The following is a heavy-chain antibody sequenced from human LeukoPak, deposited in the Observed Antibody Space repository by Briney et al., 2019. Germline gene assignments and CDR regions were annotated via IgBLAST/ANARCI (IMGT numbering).Heavy chain of an antibody. Sequence: GGSLRLSCAASGFTFSAYTMNWVRQAPGKGLEWVSSMSGIGGFVHSADSVKGRFTISRDNAKSSLYLQMNSLRAEDTAVYFCARDDYSDSPTYYNGMDVWGQGTAVTVSS. V-gene: IGHV3-21*01. CDR2: MSGIGGFV. D-gene: IGHD4/OR15-4a*01. J-gene: IGHJ6*02. CDR3: ARDDYSDSPTYYNGMDV. CDR1: GFTFSAYT.